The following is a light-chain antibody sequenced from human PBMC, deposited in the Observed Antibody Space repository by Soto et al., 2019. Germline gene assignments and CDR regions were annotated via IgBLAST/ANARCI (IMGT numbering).Light chain of an antibody. CDR3: QPYNVWPLT. CDR2: VAS. V-gene: IGKV3-15*01. CDR1: QSVSSN. J-gene: IGKJ4*01. Sequence: EIVMTQSPATLSVSPGERATLSCRASQSVSSNLAWYQQKPGQTPKLLIYVASTRAAGIPARFSGSGSGTEFTLDISSPQSEAFALYDCQPYNVWPLTFGGGTKVEFK.